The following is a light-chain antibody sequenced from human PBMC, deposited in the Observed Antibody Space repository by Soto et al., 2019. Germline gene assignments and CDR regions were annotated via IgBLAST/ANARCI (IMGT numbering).Light chain of an antibody. CDR2: DAS. CDR1: QSISSW. J-gene: IGKJ1*01. Sequence: DIQMTQSPSTLSASVGDRVTITCRASQSISSWLAWYQQKPGKAPKLLIYDASSLESGVPSRFSGSGSGTEFTLTISSLQPDDFATSSCQQGTFGQGTKVEI. CDR3: QQGT. V-gene: IGKV1-5*01.